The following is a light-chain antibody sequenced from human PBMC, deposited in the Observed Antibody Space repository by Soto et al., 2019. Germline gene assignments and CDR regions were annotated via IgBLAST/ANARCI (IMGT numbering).Light chain of an antibody. Sequence: EIVMTQSPATLSVSPGERATVTCSASQSVSSKLAWYQQKPGQAPRLLIYGASTRATGIPARFSGSGSGTEFTLTISSLQSEDFAVYYCQQYNNWPPITFGQGTRLEI. J-gene: IGKJ5*01. V-gene: IGKV3-15*01. CDR1: QSVSSK. CDR2: GAS. CDR3: QQYNNWPPIT.